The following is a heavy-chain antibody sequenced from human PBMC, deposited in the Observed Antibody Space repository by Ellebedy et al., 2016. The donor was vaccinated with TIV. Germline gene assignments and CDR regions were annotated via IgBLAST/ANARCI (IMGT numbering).Heavy chain of an antibody. D-gene: IGHD2-15*01. Sequence: MPGGSLRLSCTVSGGSISSYYWSWIRQPPGKGLEWIGYIYYSGSTNYNPSLKSRVTISVDTSKNQFSLKLSPVTTADTAVYYCARVVWQLPVSYAFDIWGQGTMITVSS. J-gene: IGHJ3*02. CDR3: ARVVWQLPVSYAFDI. CDR1: GGSISSYY. CDR2: IYYSGST. V-gene: IGHV4-59*01.